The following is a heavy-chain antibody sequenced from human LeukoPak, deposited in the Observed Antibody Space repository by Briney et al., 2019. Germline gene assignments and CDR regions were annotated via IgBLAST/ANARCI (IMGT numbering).Heavy chain of an antibody. CDR3: ARDGREQWLVPKDAFDI. Sequence: GGSLRLSCAASGFTFSSYGMHWVRQAPGKGLEWVAVIWYDGSNKYYADSVKGRFTISRDNSKNTLYLQMNSLRAEDTAVYYCARDGREQWLVPKDAFDIWGQGTMVTVPS. J-gene: IGHJ3*02. D-gene: IGHD6-19*01. V-gene: IGHV3-33*01. CDR2: IWYDGSNK. CDR1: GFTFSSYG.